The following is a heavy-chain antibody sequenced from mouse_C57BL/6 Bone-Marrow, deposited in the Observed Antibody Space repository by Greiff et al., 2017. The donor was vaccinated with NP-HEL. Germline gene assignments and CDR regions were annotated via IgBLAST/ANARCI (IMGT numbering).Heavy chain of an antibody. CDR1: GYTFTSYT. CDR3: ARGRLLADY. Sequence: QVHVKQSGAELARPGASVKMSCKASGYTFTSYTMHWVKQRPGQGLEWIGYINPSSGYTKYNQKFKDKATLTADKSSSTAYMQLSSLTSEDSAVYYCARGRLLADYWGQGTTLTVSS. CDR2: INPSSGYT. J-gene: IGHJ2*01. V-gene: IGHV1-4*01. D-gene: IGHD2-3*01.